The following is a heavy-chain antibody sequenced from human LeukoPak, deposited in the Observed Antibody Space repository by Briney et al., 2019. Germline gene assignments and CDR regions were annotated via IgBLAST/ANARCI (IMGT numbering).Heavy chain of an antibody. D-gene: IGHD2-15*01. CDR2: ISYDGSIN. V-gene: IGHV3-30*04. Sequence: PGGSLRLSCAASGFTFNSYAVHWVRQAPGKGLEWVAVISYDGSINFYAASVKGRFTISRDNSKNTLYLQMNSLRIDDTALYFCARDRRYCSGGSCYFDYFFDYWGQGTLVTVSS. CDR3: ARDRRYCSGGSCYFDYFFDY. J-gene: IGHJ4*02. CDR1: GFTFNSYA.